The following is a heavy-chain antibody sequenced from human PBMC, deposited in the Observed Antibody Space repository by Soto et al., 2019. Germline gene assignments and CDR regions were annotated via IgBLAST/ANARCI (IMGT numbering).Heavy chain of an antibody. D-gene: IGHD5-18*01. CDR2: ISYSGTT. CDR1: GDSISSNNNY. V-gene: IGHV4-30-4*01. CDR3: ARGRGYSYGLDP. Sequence: QVQLQESGPGLVKPSQTLSLTCTVSGDSISSNNNYWSWIRQPPGEGLEWIGFISYSGTTSYSPSIKSRVAISLDTSKNQFSLSLSSVTAADTAVYYWARGRGYSYGLDPGGQGTLVTGSS. J-gene: IGHJ5*02.